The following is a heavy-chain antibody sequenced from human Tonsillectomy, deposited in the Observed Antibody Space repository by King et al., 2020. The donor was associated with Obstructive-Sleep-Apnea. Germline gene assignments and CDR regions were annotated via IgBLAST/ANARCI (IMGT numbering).Heavy chain of an antibody. CDR3: TKGGHSAYWA. J-gene: IGHJ5*02. V-gene: IGHV3-9*01. CDR1: GFIFDDYG. Sequence: VQLVESGGGLEQPGRSLRLSCAASGFIFDDYGMHWVRQAPGKGLEWVSFISWNSATIGYADAVKGRFTISRDNAKNSLYLQMNSLRVEDTALYYCTKGGHSAYWAWGQGTPVTVSS. CDR2: ISWNSATI. D-gene: IGHD3-22*01.